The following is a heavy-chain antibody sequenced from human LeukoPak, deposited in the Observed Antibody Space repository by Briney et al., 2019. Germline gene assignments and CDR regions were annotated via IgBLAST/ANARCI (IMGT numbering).Heavy chain of an antibody. V-gene: IGHV3-48*01. J-gene: IGHJ4*02. CDR1: GFAFSNYN. CDR3: AKDDRLVRGVIISYYFDY. Sequence: PGGSLRLSCAASGFAFSNYNMNWVRQAPGKGLEWVSYISSSSHSIYYADSVKGRFTISRDNSKNTVYLQMNSLRAEDTAVYYCAKDDRLVRGVIISYYFDYWGQGTLVTVSS. CDR2: ISSSSHSI. D-gene: IGHD3-10*01.